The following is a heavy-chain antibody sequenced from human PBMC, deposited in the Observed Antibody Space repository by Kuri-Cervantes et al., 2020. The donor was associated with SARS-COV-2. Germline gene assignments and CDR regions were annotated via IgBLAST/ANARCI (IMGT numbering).Heavy chain of an antibody. V-gene: IGHV1-69*04. CDR2: IIPVLRVG. CDR1: GGTLSTYT. CDR3: ARDSEFTRDAFEI. Sequence: SVKVSCKASGGTLSTYTVTWVRQAPGQGLEWMGRIIPVLRVGNYAQKFQGRVTITADKSTNTAYMELTSLRSEDTAVYYCARDSEFTRDAFEIWGQGTMVTVSS. J-gene: IGHJ3*02.